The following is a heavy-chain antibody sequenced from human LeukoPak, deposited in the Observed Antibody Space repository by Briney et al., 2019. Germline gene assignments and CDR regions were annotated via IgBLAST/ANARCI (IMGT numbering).Heavy chain of an antibody. D-gene: IGHD6-13*01. J-gene: IGHJ4*02. V-gene: IGHV4-39*01. Sequence: SETLSLTCTVSGASFSSSTYYWGWIRQPPGKGLEWIGSIYYSGSTYYNPSLKSRVTMSVDTSKNQFSLKLGSVTAADTAVYYCARHAGGIAAAGTRPFDYWGQGTLVTVSS. CDR2: IYYSGST. CDR3: ARHAGGIAAAGTRPFDY. CDR1: GASFSSSTYY.